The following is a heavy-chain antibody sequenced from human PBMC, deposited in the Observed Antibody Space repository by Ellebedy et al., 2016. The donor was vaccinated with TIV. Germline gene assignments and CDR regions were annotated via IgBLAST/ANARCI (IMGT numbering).Heavy chain of an antibody. J-gene: IGHJ4*02. CDR3: AKVAWGRFDY. CDR2: ISGSGGST. Sequence: GESLKISCAASGFTFSSYAMSWVRQAPGKGLEWVSAISGSGGSTYYADSVKGRFTISRDNSKNTLYLQMNSLRAEDTAVYYCAKVAWGRFDYWGQGTLVTVSS. CDR1: GFTFSSYA. V-gene: IGHV3-23*01. D-gene: IGHD7-27*01.